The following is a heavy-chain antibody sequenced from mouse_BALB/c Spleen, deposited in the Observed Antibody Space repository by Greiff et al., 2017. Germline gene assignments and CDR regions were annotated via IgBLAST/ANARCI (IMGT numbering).Heavy chain of an antibody. CDR3: ARAGIYYGSSGFAY. V-gene: IGHV3-2*02. J-gene: IGHJ3*01. D-gene: IGHD1-1*01. CDR1: GYSITSDYA. CDR2: ISYSGST. Sequence: DVQLVESGPGLVKPSQSLSLTCTVTGYSITSDYAWNWIRQFPGNKLEWMGYISYSGSTSYNPSLKSRISITRDTSKNQFFLQLNSVTTEDTATYYCARAGIYYGSSGFAYWGQGTLVTVSA.